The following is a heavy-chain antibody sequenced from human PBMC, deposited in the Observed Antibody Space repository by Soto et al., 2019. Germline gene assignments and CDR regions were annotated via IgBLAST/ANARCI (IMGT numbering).Heavy chain of an antibody. CDR3: ARVPDR. J-gene: IGHJ4*02. Sequence: SETLSLTCAVSGGYLGSVGFSWRWIRQPPGKGLEWIGYIYHSGSTYYNPSLKSRVTISVDRSKNQFSLKLSSVTAEDTAVYYCARVPDRWGQGTLVTGSS. CDR2: IYHSGST. CDR1: GGYLGSVGFS. V-gene: IGHV4-30-2*01. D-gene: IGHD2-2*01.